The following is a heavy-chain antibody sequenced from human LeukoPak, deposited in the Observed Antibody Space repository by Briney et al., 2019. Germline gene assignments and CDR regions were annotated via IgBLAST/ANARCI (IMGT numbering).Heavy chain of an antibody. CDR2: IWYDGGNK. CDR1: GFSFSSYA. J-gene: IGHJ4*02. V-gene: IGHV3-33*01. D-gene: IGHD2-21*02. CDR3: ARGLTQIPRLATGLGH. Sequence: GRSLRLSCAASGFSFSSYAMRWVRQAPGKGLEWVAVIWYDGGNKYYADSVKGRFTISRDNSKNTLYLEMNSLRAEDTAVYYCARGLTQIPRLATGLGHWGQGTLVTVSS.